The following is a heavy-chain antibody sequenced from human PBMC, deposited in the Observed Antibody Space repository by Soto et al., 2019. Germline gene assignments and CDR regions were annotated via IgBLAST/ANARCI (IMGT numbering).Heavy chain of an antibody. D-gene: IGHD6-19*01. CDR2: INHSGST. J-gene: IGHJ3*02. CDR3: ARGYKAVAGTGAFDI. CDR1: GLSFSGYY. V-gene: IGHV4-34*01. Sequence: SETLSLTCSLYGLSFSGYYWSAIRQPPGKGLEWIGEINHSGSTNYNPSLKSRVTISVDTSKNQFSLKLSSVTAADTAVYYCARGYKAVAGTGAFDIWGQGTMVT.